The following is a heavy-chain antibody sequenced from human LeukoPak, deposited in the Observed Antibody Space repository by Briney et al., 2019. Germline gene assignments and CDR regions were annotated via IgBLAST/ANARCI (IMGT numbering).Heavy chain of an antibody. D-gene: IGHD3-16*01. J-gene: IGHJ4*02. CDR1: GFSFSTYG. CDR3: AGDTPPGGEYYFEY. Sequence: PGRSLRLSCAASGFSFSTYGMHWVRQAPDTGLEWLALIWHDGSKEYYADSVKGRFTISRDNSKNTLCLEMNSLRADDTAMYYCAGDTPPGGEYYFEYWGQGALVTVSS. CDR2: IWHDGSKE. V-gene: IGHV3-33*01.